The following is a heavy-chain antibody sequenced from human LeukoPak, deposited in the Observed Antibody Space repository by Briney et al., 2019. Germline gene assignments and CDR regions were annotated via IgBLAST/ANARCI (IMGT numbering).Heavy chain of an antibody. D-gene: IGHD2-8*01. CDR3: AREDVVLVDAVRYYYYGMDV. CDR1: GFTFSSYA. J-gene: IGHJ6*02. Sequence: PGGSLRLSCAASGFTFSSYAMSWVRQAPGKGLEWVSAISGSGGSTYYADSVKGRFTISRDNSKNTLYLQMNSLRAEDTAVYYCAREDVVLVDAVRYYYYGMDVWGQGTTVTVSS. V-gene: IGHV3-23*01. CDR2: ISGSGGST.